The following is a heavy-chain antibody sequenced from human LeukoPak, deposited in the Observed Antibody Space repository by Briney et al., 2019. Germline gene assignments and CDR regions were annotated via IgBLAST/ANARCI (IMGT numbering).Heavy chain of an antibody. CDR1: GFTFNRYW. CDR2: ILNDGGST. CDR3: VRHNYGYDY. Sequence: GGSPRLSCAASGFTFNRYWMHWVRQAPGEGPVWVAHILNDGGSTSYADSVKGRFTISRDNAKNTLPLQMNSLRAEDTAVYYCVRHNYGYDYWGQGTPVTVSS. J-gene: IGHJ4*02. V-gene: IGHV3-74*01. D-gene: IGHD5-18*01.